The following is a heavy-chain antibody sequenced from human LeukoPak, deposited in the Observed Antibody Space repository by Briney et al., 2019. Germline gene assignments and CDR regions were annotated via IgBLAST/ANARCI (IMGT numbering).Heavy chain of an antibody. CDR3: ARMAGAGYYFYMDV. V-gene: IGHV3-20*04. J-gene: IGHJ6*03. CDR1: GFTFSTYY. CDR2: INWNGGST. D-gene: IGHD6-19*01. Sequence: GGSLRLSCAASGFTFSTYYMSWVRQAPGTGLEWVSGINWNGGSTGYGDSVKGRFTISRDNAKNSLYLQMNSLRAEDTALYYCARMAGAGYYFYMDVWGKGTTVTVSS.